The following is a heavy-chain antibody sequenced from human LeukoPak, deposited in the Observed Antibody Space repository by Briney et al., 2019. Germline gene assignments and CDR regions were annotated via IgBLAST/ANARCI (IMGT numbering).Heavy chain of an antibody. CDR3: ARGVSVYYYGMDV. Sequence: SETLSLTCAVYGGSFSGYYWSWIRQPPGKGLEWIGYIYYSGSTNYNPSLKSRVTISVDTSKNQFSLKLSSVTAADTAVYYCARGVSVYYYGMDVWGQGTTVTVSS. V-gene: IGHV4-59*01. J-gene: IGHJ6*02. D-gene: IGHD5/OR15-5a*01. CDR2: IYYSGST. CDR1: GGSFSGYY.